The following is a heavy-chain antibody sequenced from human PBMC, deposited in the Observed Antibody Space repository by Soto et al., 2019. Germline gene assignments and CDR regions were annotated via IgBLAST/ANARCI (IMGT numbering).Heavy chain of an antibody. D-gene: IGHD5-18*01. CDR2: IYYTGNT. CDR3: ARDVDTGGMDV. J-gene: IGHJ6*02. CDR1: GGSISNSNYY. V-gene: IGHV4-39*02. Sequence: SETLSLTCNVSGGSISNSNYYWGWIRQPPGKGLEWIGSIYYTGNTYYNPSLKSRVTISVDTSKNQFSLKLDSVTAADTAVYYCARDVDTGGMDVWGQGTTVT.